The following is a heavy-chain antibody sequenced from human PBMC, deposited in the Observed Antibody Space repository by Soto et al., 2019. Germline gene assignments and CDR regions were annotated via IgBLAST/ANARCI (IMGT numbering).Heavy chain of an antibody. Sequence: QVQLVESWGGVVQPGRSLRLSCAASGFTFSSYAMHWVRQAPGKGLEWVAVISYDGSNKYYADSVKGRFTISRDNSKNTLYLQMNSLRAEDTAVYYCARDYYGSGGLGCMDVWGQGTTVTVSS. D-gene: IGHD3-10*01. J-gene: IGHJ6*02. CDR3: ARDYYGSGGLGCMDV. V-gene: IGHV3-30-3*01. CDR1: GFTFSSYA. CDR2: ISYDGSNK.